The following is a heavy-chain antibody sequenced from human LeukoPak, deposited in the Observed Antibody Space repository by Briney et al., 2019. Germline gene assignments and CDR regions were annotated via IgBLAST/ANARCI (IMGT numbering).Heavy chain of an antibody. CDR1: GGSISSGSYY. CDR3: ARDVAARPNFLTYYYYYMDV. Sequence: RPSETLSLTCTVSGGSISSGSYYWSWIRQPAGKGLEWIGRIYTSGSTNYNPSLKSRVTISVDTSKNQFSLKLSSVTAADTAVYYCARDVAARPNFLTYYYYYMDVWGKGTTVTVSS. J-gene: IGHJ6*03. V-gene: IGHV4-61*02. CDR2: IYTSGST. D-gene: IGHD6-6*01.